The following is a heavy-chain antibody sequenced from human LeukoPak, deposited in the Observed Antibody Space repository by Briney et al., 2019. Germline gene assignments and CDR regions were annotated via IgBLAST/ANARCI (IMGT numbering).Heavy chain of an antibody. D-gene: IGHD1-26*01. CDR3: AKGDIGGSIYYYMDV. CDR2: IRGSGGST. J-gene: IGHJ6*03. Sequence: WGSLRLSCAASGFTFSSCAMTWVRQAPGKGLEWVSAIRGSGGSTYYTDSVKGRFTISRDSSKNTLYLQMNSLRAEDTAVYYCAKGDIGGSIYYYMDVWGKGTTVTVSS. CDR1: GFTFSSCA. V-gene: IGHV3-23*01.